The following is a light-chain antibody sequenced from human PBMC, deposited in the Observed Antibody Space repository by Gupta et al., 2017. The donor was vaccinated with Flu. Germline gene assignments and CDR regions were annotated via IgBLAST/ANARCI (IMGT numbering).Light chain of an antibody. CDR2: GTS. V-gene: IGKV3-20*01. CDR3: QQYGSSPRYS. CDR1: QSVSSSY. Sequence: ESVLTQSPGTLSLSPGERATLSCRASQSVSSSYLAWYQQKPGQAPRLLIYGTSNRATGIPGRFSGSGSGTDFTLTITRLEPEDFAVYYCQQYGSSPRYSFGQGTKLEIK. J-gene: IGKJ2*03.